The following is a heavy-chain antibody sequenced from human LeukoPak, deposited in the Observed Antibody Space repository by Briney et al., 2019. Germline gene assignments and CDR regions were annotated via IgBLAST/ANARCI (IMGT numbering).Heavy chain of an antibody. CDR1: GYSISSGYY. Sequence: SETLSLTCSVSGYSISSGYYWGWIRQPPGKGLEWIGNSFHSGNTFYNPSLKSRVTISLDTSMNQLSMKLSSVTAADTAVYYCARKGIGSSRYQNMDVWGKGTTVTVSS. V-gene: IGHV4-38-2*02. CDR3: ARKGIGSSRYQNMDV. J-gene: IGHJ6*03. CDR2: SFHSGNT. D-gene: IGHD6-25*01.